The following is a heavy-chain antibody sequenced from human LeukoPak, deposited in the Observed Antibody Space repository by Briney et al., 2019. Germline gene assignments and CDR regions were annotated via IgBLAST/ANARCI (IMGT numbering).Heavy chain of an antibody. CDR1: GGSISSGDYY. CDR3: ARTSGYGSGSPIDY. D-gene: IGHD3-10*01. Sequence: SQTLSLTFTVSGGSISSGDYYWSWIRQPPGKGLEWIGYIYYSGSTYYNPSLKSRVTISVDTSKNQFSLKLSSVTAADTAVYYCARTSGYGSGSPIDYWGQGTLVTVSS. J-gene: IGHJ4*02. CDR2: IYYSGST. V-gene: IGHV4-30-4*01.